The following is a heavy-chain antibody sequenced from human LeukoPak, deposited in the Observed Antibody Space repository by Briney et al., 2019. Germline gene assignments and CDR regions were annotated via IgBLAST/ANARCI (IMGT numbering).Heavy chain of an antibody. J-gene: IGHJ6*03. D-gene: IGHD1-26*01. V-gene: IGHV4-34*01. Sequence: PSETLSLTCAVYGGSFSGYYWSWIRQPPGKGLEWIGEINHSGSTNYNPSLKSRVTISVDTSKNQFSLKLSSVTAADTAVYYCAREYSGSYYASSYYYYYYYMDVWGKGTTVTVSS. CDR1: GGSFSGYY. CDR3: AREYSGSYYASSYYYYYYYMDV. CDR2: INHSGST.